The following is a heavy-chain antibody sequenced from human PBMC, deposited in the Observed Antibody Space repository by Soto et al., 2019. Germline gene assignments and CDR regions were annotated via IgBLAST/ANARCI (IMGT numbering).Heavy chain of an antibody. CDR2: MNPNSGNT. J-gene: IGHJ6*02. D-gene: IGHD3-3*01. Sequence: ASVKVSCKASGYTFTSYDINWVRQATGQGLEWMGWMNPNSGNTGYAQKFQGRVTMTRNTSISTAYMELSSLRSEDTAVYYCARAYYDFWSGYYRGANYYYGMDVWGQGTTVTVSS. CDR3: ARAYYDFWSGYYRGANYYYGMDV. V-gene: IGHV1-8*01. CDR1: GYTFTSYD.